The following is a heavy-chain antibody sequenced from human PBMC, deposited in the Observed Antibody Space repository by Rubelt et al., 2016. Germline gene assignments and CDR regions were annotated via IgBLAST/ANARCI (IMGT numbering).Heavy chain of an antibody. D-gene: IGHD3-10*01. J-gene: IGHJ4*02. Sequence: QVQLQQWGAGLLKPSETLSLTCAVYGGSFSGYYWSWIRQPPGKGLEWIGEINHSGSTNYNPSLKSRVSISVDTSKNQFSLKLSSVTAADTAVYYCARVRSYGSGDELHFDYWGQGTLVTVSS. V-gene: IGHV4-34*01. CDR1: GGSFSGYY. CDR3: ARVRSYGSGDELHFDY. CDR2: INHSGST.